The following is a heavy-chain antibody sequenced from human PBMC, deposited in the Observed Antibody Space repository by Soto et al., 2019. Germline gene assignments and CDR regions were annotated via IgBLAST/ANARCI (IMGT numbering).Heavy chain of an antibody. Sequence: EVQLVESGGGLGQPGTSLRLSCAASGFTFDDFAMHWVRQAPGKGLEWVAGINWNSRSIDYADSVKGRFIISRDNAKKSIYLQLNNLRTEDTAFYYCAKDRRAMNWYFDLWGRGILVVVSS. CDR1: GFTFDDFA. V-gene: IGHV3-9*01. CDR2: INWNSRSI. CDR3: AKDRRAMNWYFDL. J-gene: IGHJ2*01.